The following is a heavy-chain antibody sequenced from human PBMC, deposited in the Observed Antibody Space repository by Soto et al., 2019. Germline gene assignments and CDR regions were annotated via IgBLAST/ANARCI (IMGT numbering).Heavy chain of an antibody. V-gene: IGHV3-7*04. CDR1: GXXXXTYX. CDR2: MKQDGSEK. J-gene: IGHJ4*02. CDR3: ARGTYYYDS. Sequence: GGSLRLSXXASGXXXXTYXKTWFRQAPGRGLEWVANMKQDGSEKYYVDSVSGRFTISRDNAENSLYLQMNSLRAEDTALYYCARGTYYYDSWGQGTLVTVSS. D-gene: IGHD3-10*01.